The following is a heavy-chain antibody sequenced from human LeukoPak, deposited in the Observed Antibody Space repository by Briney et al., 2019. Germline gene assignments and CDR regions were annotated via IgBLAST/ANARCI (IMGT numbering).Heavy chain of an antibody. J-gene: IGHJ4*02. CDR3: AAQPDY. Sequence: SETLSLTCTVPGGSISSYYWSWIRQPAGKGLEWIGRIYYSGSTNYNPSLKSRVIMSVDTSKNQFSLKLSSVTAADTAVYYCAAQPDYWGQGTLVTVSS. V-gene: IGHV4-4*07. CDR1: GGSISSYY. CDR2: IYYSGST.